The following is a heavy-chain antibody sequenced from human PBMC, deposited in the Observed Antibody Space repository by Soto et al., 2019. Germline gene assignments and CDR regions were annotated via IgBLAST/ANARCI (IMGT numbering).Heavy chain of an antibody. CDR3: ARDASAASTVYFDY. V-gene: IGHV3-48*02. CDR2: ISSGSGTI. D-gene: IGHD4-17*01. CDR1: AFTFNTYS. J-gene: IGHJ4*02. Sequence: EVQLVESGGGLVQPGGSLRLSCEASAFTFNTYSMNWVRQAPGKGLEWVSDISSGSGTIYYTDSVKGRFTISRDNAKNSAYQQMKSLRDEDTAVYYCARDASAASTVYFDYWGQGTLVTVSS.